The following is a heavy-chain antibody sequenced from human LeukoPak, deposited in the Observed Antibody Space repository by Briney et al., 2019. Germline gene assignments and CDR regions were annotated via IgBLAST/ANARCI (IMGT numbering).Heavy chain of an antibody. CDR2: IYYSGST. V-gene: IGHV4-30-4*08. CDR3: ARDPQNWFDP. J-gene: IGHJ5*02. CDR1: GVFISDGDYY. Sequence: SQTLSLTCSVSGVFISDGDYYWAWIRQPPGKGLEWIGNIYYSGSTNYNPSLKSRVTMSVDTSKNQFSLKLSSVTAADTAVYYCARDPQNWFDPWGQGTLVTVSS.